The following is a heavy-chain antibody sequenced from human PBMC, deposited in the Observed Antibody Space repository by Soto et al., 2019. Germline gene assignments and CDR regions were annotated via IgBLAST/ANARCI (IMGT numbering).Heavy chain of an antibody. CDR2: IRGSGDST. CDR3: AKAPSITTVVVAD. Sequence: EVQLLESGGGLVQPGGSLRLSCAASGFTFSSYAMTWVRQAPGKGLEWVSVIRGSGDSTYYADSVKGRFTISRDNSKNTLYLPMNSLRAEDTAVYYCAKAPSITTVVVADWGQGTLVTVSS. V-gene: IGHV3-23*01. D-gene: IGHD3-22*01. CDR1: GFTFSSYA. J-gene: IGHJ4*02.